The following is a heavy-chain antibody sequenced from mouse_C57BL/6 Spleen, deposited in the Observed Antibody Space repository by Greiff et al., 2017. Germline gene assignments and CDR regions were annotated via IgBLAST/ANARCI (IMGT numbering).Heavy chain of an antibody. CDR3: ARRGVYDYDVRGFDY. Sequence: EVQRVESGGDLVKPGGSLKLSCAASGFTFSSYGMSWVRQTPDKRLEWVATISSGGSYTYYPDSVKGRFTISRDNAKNTLYLQMSSLKSEDTAMYYCARRGVYDYDVRGFDYWGQGTTLTVSS. CDR1: GFTFSSYG. J-gene: IGHJ2*01. V-gene: IGHV5-6*01. D-gene: IGHD2-4*01. CDR2: ISSGGSYT.